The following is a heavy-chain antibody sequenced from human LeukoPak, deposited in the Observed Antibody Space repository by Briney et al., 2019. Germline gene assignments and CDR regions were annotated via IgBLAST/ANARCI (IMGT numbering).Heavy chain of an antibody. V-gene: IGHV4-34*01. J-gene: IGHJ4*02. CDR2: INHSGST. CDR1: GGSFSGYY. D-gene: IGHD3-3*01. CDR3: AKGRGYDFYYFDY. Sequence: SETLSLTCAVYGGSFSGYYWSWIRQPPGKGLEWIGEINHSGSTSYNPSLKSRVTISVDTSKNQFSLKLSSVTAADTAVYYCAKGRGYDFYYFDYWGQGTLVTVSS.